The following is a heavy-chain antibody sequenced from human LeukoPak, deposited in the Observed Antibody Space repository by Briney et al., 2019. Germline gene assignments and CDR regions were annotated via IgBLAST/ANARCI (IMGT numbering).Heavy chain of an antibody. CDR3: ANHGSGYNFDY. V-gene: IGHV3-21*01. CDR2: ISSSSSYI. CDR1: GFTFSSYS. D-gene: IGHD5-12*01. J-gene: IGHJ4*02. Sequence: GGSLRLSCAASGFTFSSYSMNWVRQAPGKGLEWVSSISSSSSYIYYADSVKGRFTISRDNAKNSLYLQMNSLRAEDTAVHYCANHGSGYNFDYWGQGTLVTVSS.